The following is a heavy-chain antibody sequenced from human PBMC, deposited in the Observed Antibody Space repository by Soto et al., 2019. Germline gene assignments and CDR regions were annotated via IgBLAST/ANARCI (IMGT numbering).Heavy chain of an antibody. CDR3: ARLQGAYFITTYNWLDP. Sequence: SETLSLTCNVSGGSITSSSYYWGWIRQPPGKGLEWIGDIYYTGTTHYNPSLKSRVTISVDPSKNQFSLKLSSVTAADTSVYSCARLQGAYFITTYNWLDPPGQRMQVTAS. CDR2: IYYTGTT. D-gene: IGHD2-21*01. V-gene: IGHV4-39*01. CDR1: GGSITSSSYY. J-gene: IGHJ5*02.